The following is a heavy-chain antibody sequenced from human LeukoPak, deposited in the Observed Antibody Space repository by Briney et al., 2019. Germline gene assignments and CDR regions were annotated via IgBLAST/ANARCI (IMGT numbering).Heavy chain of an antibody. D-gene: IGHD3-22*01. J-gene: IGHJ4*02. CDR1: GFTFSNYA. CDR2: ISSTEGST. V-gene: IGHV3-64D*06. Sequence: GGSLRLSCSASGFTFSNYAMHWVRQAPGKGLEYVSVISSTEGSTYYADSVKGRFTVSRDNSKNTLYLQMSSLRAEDTAVYYCVKECLVIINYYFDYWGQGTLVTVSS. CDR3: VKECLVIINYYFDY.